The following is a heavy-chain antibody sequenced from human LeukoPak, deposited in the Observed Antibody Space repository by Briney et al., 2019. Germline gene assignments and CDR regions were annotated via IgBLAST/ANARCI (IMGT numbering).Heavy chain of an antibody. J-gene: IGHJ4*02. D-gene: IGHD3-22*01. CDR2: ITSGGHI. CDR3: ARGAEYYYESSGYFPFDY. Sequence: GRSLRLSCAASGFTFSSYSMNWVRQAPGKGLEWVSSITSGGHIYYADSVKGRFTISRDNAKNSLYLQMNSLRAEDTAIYYCARGAEYYYESSGYFPFDYWGQGTLVTVSS. V-gene: IGHV3-21*01. CDR1: GFTFSSYS.